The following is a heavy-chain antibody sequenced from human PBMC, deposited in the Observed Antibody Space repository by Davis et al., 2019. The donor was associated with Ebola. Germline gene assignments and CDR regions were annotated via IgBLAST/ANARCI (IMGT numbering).Heavy chain of an antibody. Sequence: SVKVSCKASGGTFSTYDISWVRQAPGQGLEWMGRIIPALGVPNYAQKFQGRATITADKYTSTVYMELSSLRSEDTAVYYCARDIGRAEIRSSGDYWGQGTLVTVSS. CDR2: IIPALGVP. V-gene: IGHV1-69*04. CDR3: ARDIGRAEIRSSGDY. CDR1: GGTFSTYD. J-gene: IGHJ4*02. D-gene: IGHD1-26*01.